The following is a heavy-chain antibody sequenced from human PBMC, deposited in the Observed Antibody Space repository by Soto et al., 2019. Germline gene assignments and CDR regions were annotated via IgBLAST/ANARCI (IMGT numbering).Heavy chain of an antibody. Sequence: LRLSCAASGLIFSDVWMTWVRQAPGKGLEWVGRIKTKPDDGTIDYAAPVRGRFTISRDGSKNTLYLQMTSLTPDDTGVYYCTTSNLGVDFWGPGTLVTVSS. D-gene: IGHD1-1*01. CDR2: IKTKPDDGTI. CDR3: TTSNLGVDF. J-gene: IGHJ4*02. CDR1: GLIFSDVW. V-gene: IGHV3-15*01.